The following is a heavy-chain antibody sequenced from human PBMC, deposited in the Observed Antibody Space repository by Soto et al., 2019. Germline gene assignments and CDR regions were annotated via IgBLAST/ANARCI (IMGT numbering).Heavy chain of an antibody. D-gene: IGHD3-10*01. CDR2: IYSGGST. Sequence: HPGGSLRLSCAASGFTVSNSYMSWVRQAPGKGLEWVSAIYSGGSTYYADSVKGRFTISRDNSRNTLYLQMNSLRAEDTAVYFCARCDGSATYCFFFAYWGQGT. CDR1: GFTVSNSY. J-gene: IGHJ4*02. CDR3: ARCDGSATYCFFFAY. V-gene: IGHV3-66*01.